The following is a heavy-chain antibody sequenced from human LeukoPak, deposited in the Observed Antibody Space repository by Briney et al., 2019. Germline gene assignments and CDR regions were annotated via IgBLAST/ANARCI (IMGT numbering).Heavy chain of an antibody. J-gene: IGHJ4*02. CDR2: IWYDGSNK. V-gene: IGHV3-33*01. D-gene: IGHD4-17*01. Sequence: GGSLRLSCAASGFTFSSYGMHWVRQAPGKRLEWVAVIWYDGSNKYYADSVKGRFTISRDNSKNTLYLQMNSLRAEDTAVYYCARDYGDGKNYFDYWGQGTLVTVSS. CDR1: GFTFSSYG. CDR3: ARDYGDGKNYFDY.